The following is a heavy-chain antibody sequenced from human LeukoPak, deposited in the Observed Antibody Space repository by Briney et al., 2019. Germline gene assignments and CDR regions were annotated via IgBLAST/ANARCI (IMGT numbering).Heavy chain of an antibody. CDR1: GGSISSSSYY. Sequence: PSETLSLTCTVSGGSISSSSYYWGWIRQPPGKGLEWIGSIYYSGSTYYNPSLKSRVTISVDTSKNQFSLKLSSVTAADTAVYYCARSVDTAMAYPYYFDYWGQGTLVTVSS. CDR2: IYYSGST. J-gene: IGHJ4*02. CDR3: ARSVDTAMAYPYYFDY. D-gene: IGHD5-18*01. V-gene: IGHV4-39*07.